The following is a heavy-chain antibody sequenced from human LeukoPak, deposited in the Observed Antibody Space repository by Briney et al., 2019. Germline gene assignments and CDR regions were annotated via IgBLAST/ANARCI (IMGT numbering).Heavy chain of an antibody. J-gene: IGHJ4*02. CDR3: AREHRGRDGYTLDY. CDR2: VYETGGR. CDR1: GASIVRDY. V-gene: IGHV4-59*12. Sequence: SETLSLTCTVSGASIVRDYWSWVRQPPGTGPQWIGYVYETGGRNYNPSLERRVSISLDRTKNQFSLRLDSVTAADTAMYYCAREHRGRDGYTLDYWGQGILVTVSS. D-gene: IGHD5-24*01.